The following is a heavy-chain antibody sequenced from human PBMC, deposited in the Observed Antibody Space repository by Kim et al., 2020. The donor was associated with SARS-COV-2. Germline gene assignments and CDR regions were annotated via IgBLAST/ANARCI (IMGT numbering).Heavy chain of an antibody. CDR2: ISSSSSYI. CDR1: GFTFSSYS. V-gene: IGHV3-21*01. Sequence: GSLRLSCAASGFTFSSYSMNWVRQAPGKGLEWVSSISSSSSYIYYADSVKGRFTISRDNAKNSLYLQMNSLRAEDTAVYYCAREGCSSTSCYLNYYGMDVWGQGTTVTVSS. D-gene: IGHD2-2*01. CDR3: AREGCSSTSCYLNYYGMDV. J-gene: IGHJ6*02.